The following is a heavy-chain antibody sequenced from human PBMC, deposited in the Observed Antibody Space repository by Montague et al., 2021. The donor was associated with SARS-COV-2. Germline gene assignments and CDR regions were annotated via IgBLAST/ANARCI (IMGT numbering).Heavy chain of an antibody. CDR1: RFSFSSYR. D-gene: IGHD2-2*01. Sequence: SLRFSCAASRFSFSSYRMTWIRQAPGKGPEWVATIDRDGYEVYYVDSVKGRFTISRDNARNSLYLQLTSLRGEDTAVYYCARGGRGTSYYWEYWGQGTLVTVSS. J-gene: IGHJ4*02. V-gene: IGHV3-7*01. CDR2: IDRDGYEV. CDR3: ARGGRGTSYYWEY.